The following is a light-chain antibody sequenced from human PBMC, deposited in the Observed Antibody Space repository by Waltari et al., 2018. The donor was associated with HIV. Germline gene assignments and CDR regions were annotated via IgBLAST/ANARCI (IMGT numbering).Light chain of an antibody. Sequence: DIQMTQSPSSLSASVGDRVTITWRASDAISKHLAWFQPRPGEAPKSLIYAASTLQSGVPSKFRGSGAETYFTLTINSLQSEDSATYYCQQYKGYPLTFGQGTRLEIK. CDR3: QQYKGYPLT. CDR1: DAISKH. J-gene: IGKJ5*01. V-gene: IGKV1-16*02. CDR2: AAS.